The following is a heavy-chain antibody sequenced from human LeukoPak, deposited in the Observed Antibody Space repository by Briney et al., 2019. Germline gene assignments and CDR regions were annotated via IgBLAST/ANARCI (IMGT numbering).Heavy chain of an antibody. CDR1: GFTFSSYE. V-gene: IGHV3-48*03. D-gene: IGHD1-20*01. CDR3: ARDPTAVHNWVVFTFDY. Sequence: GGTLRLTCEASGFTFSSYEMNWVRKAPGTGPERVGWVSSSTVTVYYADSVMGRLAISRDNAKNSVYLQMNSRRVEDTAVYYCARDPTAVHNWVVFTFDYWGQGTLVTVSS. CDR2: VSSSTVTV. J-gene: IGHJ4*02.